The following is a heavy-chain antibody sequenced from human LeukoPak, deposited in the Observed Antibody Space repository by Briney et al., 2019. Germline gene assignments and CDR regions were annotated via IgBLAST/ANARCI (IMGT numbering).Heavy chain of an antibody. Sequence: GQSLKISGKGPGYKSKAYWIAWVGQMPGKGLEWMGIIYPDDSDTRYSPSFQGQVTISADKSVSIAYLQWSSLKASDTAMYYCARPNIRSYYNIRGYDGFQVWGQGTMVIVSS. CDR1: GYKSKAYW. D-gene: IGHD3-22*01. CDR2: IYPDDSDT. J-gene: IGHJ3*01. CDR3: ARPNIRSYYNIRGYDGFQV. V-gene: IGHV5-51*01.